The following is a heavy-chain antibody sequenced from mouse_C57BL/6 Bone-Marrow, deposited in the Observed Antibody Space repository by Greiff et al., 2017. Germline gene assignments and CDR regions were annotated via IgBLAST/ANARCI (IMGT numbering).Heavy chain of an antibody. CDR1: GFNIKDDY. V-gene: IGHV14-4*01. CDR3: TPSYYYGSSYGY. J-gene: IGHJ2*01. Sequence: VQLQQSGAELVRPGASVKLSCTASGFNIKDDYMHWVKQRPEQGLEWIGWLDPENGDTEYASKFQGKATITADTSSNTAYLQLSSLTSEDTAVYYCTPSYYYGSSYGYWGQGTTLTVSS. D-gene: IGHD1-1*01. CDR2: LDPENGDT.